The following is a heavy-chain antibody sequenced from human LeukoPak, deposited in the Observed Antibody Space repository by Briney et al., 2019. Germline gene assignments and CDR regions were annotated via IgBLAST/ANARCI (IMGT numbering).Heavy chain of an antibody. Sequence: SETLSLTCAVYGGSFSGYYWSWIRQPPGKGLEWIGEINHSGSTNYNPSLKGRVTISVDTSKNQFSLKLSSVTAADTAVYYCARNGVTIFGVAPSAFDIWGQGTMVTVSS. CDR1: GGSFSGYY. CDR3: ARNGVTIFGVAPSAFDI. CDR2: INHSGST. V-gene: IGHV4-34*01. J-gene: IGHJ3*02. D-gene: IGHD3-3*01.